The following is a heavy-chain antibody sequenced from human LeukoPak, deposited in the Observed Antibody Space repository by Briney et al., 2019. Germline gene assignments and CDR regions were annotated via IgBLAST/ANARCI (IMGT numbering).Heavy chain of an antibody. J-gene: IGHJ3*02. V-gene: IGHV3-30*02. CDR3: AREEDYYDSSRTRNAFDI. Sequence: GGSLRLSCAASGFTFSHYGMHWVRQAPGKGLEWVAFTRYDESKKHYADSVKGRFTISRDNSKNTLYLQMNSLRAEDTAVYYCAREEDYYDSSRTRNAFDIWGQGTMVTVSS. CDR2: TRYDESKK. CDR1: GFTFSHYG. D-gene: IGHD3-22*01.